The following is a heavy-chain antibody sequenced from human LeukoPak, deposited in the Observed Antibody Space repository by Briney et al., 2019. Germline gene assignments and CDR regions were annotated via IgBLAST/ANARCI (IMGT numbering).Heavy chain of an antibody. CDR2: TYYRSKWYN. CDR1: GDSVSSNNAA. V-gene: IGHV6-1*01. CDR3: ARASLEQQLLNFDY. J-gene: IGHJ4*02. D-gene: IGHD6-13*01. Sequence: SQTLSLTCAISGDSVSSNNAAWNWIRPSPSRGLAWLGRTYYRSKWYNDYAVSVKSRITINPDTSKNQFSLQLNSVTPEDTAVYYCARASLEQQLLNFDYWGQGTLVTVSS.